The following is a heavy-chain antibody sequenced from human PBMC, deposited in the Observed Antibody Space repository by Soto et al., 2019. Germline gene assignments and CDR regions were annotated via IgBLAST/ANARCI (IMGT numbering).Heavy chain of an antibody. V-gene: IGHV4-39*01. Sequence: SETLSLTCTVSGGSISSGDYYWSWIRQPPGKGLEWIGSLYYSRNTYYNPSLKSRVTISADTSQNQFSLDLTSVTATDTAVYYCARQHYYDSSGYYTWNWGQGTLVTVSS. D-gene: IGHD3-22*01. CDR3: ARQHYYDSSGYYTWN. CDR1: GGSISSGDYY. CDR2: LYYSRNT. J-gene: IGHJ4*02.